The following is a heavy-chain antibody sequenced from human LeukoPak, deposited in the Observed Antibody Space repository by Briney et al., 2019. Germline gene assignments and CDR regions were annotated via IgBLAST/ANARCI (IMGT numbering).Heavy chain of an antibody. D-gene: IGHD5-12*01. Sequence: SETLSLTCAVYGGSFSGYYWSWIRQPPGKGLEWIGEINHSGSTNYNPSLKSRVTISVDTSENQLSLKLSSVTAADTAVYYCARGYSGYDRPFDYWGQGTLVTVSS. CDR3: ARGYSGYDRPFDY. J-gene: IGHJ4*02. CDR2: INHSGST. CDR1: GGSFSGYY. V-gene: IGHV4-34*01.